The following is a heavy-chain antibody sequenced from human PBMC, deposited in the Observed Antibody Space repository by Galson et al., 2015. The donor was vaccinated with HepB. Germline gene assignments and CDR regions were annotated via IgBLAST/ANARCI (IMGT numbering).Heavy chain of an antibody. CDR3: TTDRRRYFDY. V-gene: IGHV3-15*01. CDR2: SKSKSEGGTI. Sequence: SCATSGFMFKNAWLSWVRQAPGKGLEWIGRSKSKSEGGTIDYAAPVKGRFSISRDDSENTLYLHMNSLKIEDTAIYFCTTDRRRYFDYWGQGTLVTVSS. J-gene: IGHJ4*02. CDR1: GFMFKNAW.